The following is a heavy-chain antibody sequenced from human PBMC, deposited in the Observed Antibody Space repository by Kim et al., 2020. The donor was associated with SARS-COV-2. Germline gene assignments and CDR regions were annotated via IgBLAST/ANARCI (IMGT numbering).Heavy chain of an antibody. V-gene: IGHV3-23*01. CDR3: AKASSMGAPLEPYYYGMDV. D-gene: IGHD1-26*01. CDR2: ISGSGGST. CDR1: GFTFSSYA. J-gene: IGHJ6*02. Sequence: GGSLRLSCAASGFTFSSYAMSWVRQAPGKGLEWVSAISGSGGSTYYADSVKGRFTISRDNSKNTLYMQMNSLRAEDTAVYYCAKASSMGAPLEPYYYGMDVWGQGTTVTVSS.